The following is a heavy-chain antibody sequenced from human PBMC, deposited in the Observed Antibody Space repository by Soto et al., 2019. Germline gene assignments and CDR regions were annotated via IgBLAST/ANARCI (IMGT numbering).Heavy chain of an antibody. CDR2: MNPNSGNT. CDR1: GYTFTSYD. V-gene: IGHV1-8*01. D-gene: IGHD3-16*02. CDR3: ARERGRIYDYIWGSYPPDYYYYYMDV. J-gene: IGHJ6*03. Sequence: ASVKVSCKASGYTFTSYDINWVRQATGQGLEWMGWMNPNSGNTGYAQKFQGRVTMTRNTSISTAHMELSSLRSEDTAVYYCARERGRIYDYIWGSYPPDYYYYYMDVWGKGTTVTAP.